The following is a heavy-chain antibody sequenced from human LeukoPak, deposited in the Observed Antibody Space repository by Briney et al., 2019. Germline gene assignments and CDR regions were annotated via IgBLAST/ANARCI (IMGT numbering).Heavy chain of an antibody. V-gene: IGHV4-61*02. CDR2: IYISGST. J-gene: IGHJ4*02. Sequence: SETLSLTCTVSGGSISSGSYYWSWIRQPAGKGLEWIGRIYISGSTNYNPSLKSRVTISVDTSKNQFSLKLSSVTAADTAVYYCARGVRGYYGSGSYKDYWGQGTLVTVSS. CDR3: ARGVRGYYGSGSYKDY. CDR1: GGSISSGSYY. D-gene: IGHD3-10*01.